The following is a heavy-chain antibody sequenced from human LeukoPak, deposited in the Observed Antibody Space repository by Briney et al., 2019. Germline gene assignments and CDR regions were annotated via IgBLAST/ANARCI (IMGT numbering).Heavy chain of an antibody. CDR1: GYSFTSYS. V-gene: IGHV5-51*01. D-gene: IGHD6-19*01. CDR2: IYPGDSDT. Sequence: LGESLKISGKGSGYSFTSYSSGWVRQMPGKGLEWMGIIYPGDSDTRYSPSFQGQVTISADKSISTAYLQCSSLKASDTTMYYCARLTTVYTCGWYFLDYWGQGPLVTVS. J-gene: IGHJ4*02. CDR3: ARLTTVYTCGWYFLDY.